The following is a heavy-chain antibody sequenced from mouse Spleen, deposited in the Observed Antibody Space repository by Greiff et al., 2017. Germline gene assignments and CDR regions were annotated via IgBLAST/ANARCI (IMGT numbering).Heavy chain of an antibody. CDR2: INPSNGRT. CDR3: AREGSGYYVSTMVTTGFAY. Sequence: QVQLQQPGAELVKPGASVKLSCKASGYTFTSYWMHWVKQRPGQGLEWIGEINPSNGRTNYNEKFKSKATLTVDKSSSTAYMQLSSLTSEDSAVYYCAREGSGYYVSTMVTTGFAYWGQGTLVTVSA. CDR1: GYTFTSYW. D-gene: IGHD2-1*01. V-gene: IGHV1S81*02. J-gene: IGHJ3*01.